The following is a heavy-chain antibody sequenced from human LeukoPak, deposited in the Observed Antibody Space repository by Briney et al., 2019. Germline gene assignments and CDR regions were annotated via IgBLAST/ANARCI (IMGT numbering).Heavy chain of an antibody. D-gene: IGHD5-24*01. Sequence: GSLRLSCAASGFTFSGYEMNWVRQAPGKGLEWVSYISSSGSTIYYADSVKGRFTISRDNAKNSLYLQMNSLRAEDTAVYYCARDRDGYNFDYWGQGTLVTVSS. CDR2: ISSSGSTI. V-gene: IGHV3-48*03. J-gene: IGHJ4*02. CDR1: GFTFSGYE. CDR3: ARDRDGYNFDY.